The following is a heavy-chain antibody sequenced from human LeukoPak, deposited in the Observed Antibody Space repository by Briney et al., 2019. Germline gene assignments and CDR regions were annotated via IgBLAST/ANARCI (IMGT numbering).Heavy chain of an antibody. J-gene: IGHJ4*02. CDR3: ARVEHKGIGKTFDY. Sequence: SETLSLTCTVSGGSISSYYWSWIRQPPGKGLEWIGYIYYSGSTNCNPSLKSRVTISVDTSKNQFSLKLSSVTAADTAVYYCARVEHKGIGKTFDYWGQGTLVTVSS. D-gene: IGHD1/OR15-1a*01. CDR2: IYYSGST. CDR1: GGSISSYY. V-gene: IGHV4-59*01.